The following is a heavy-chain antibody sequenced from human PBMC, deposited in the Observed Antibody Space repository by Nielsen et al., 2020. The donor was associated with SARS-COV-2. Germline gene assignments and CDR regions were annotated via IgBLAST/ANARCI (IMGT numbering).Heavy chain of an antibody. D-gene: IGHD5-24*01. V-gene: IGHV3-30*18. Sequence: GESLKISCAASGFTFSYYWMSWVRQAPGKGLEWVAVMSSDGRNELYADSVRGRFSISRDNSKNTIFLQVDSLRSDDSAVYYCAKGGVRGDGFYLHMDVWGKGTTVTVSS. J-gene: IGHJ6*03. CDR3: AKGGVRGDGFYLHMDV. CDR1: GFTFSYYW. CDR2: MSSDGRNE.